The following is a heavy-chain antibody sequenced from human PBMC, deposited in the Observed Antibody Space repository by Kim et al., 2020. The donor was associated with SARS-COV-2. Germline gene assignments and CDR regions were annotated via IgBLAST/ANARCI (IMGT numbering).Heavy chain of an antibody. CDR3: ARSEGRGSWHQFDY. Sequence: SETLSLTCTVSSYPISSYYCSWIRQLPGKGLEWIGYIYHSGSTNYNPSLKSRVTISWDTSKNQFSLELTSLTDADTAVYYCARSEGRGSWHQFDYWGQGTLVTVSS. CDR2: IYHSGST. J-gene: IGHJ4*02. CDR1: SYPISSYY. D-gene: IGHD6-13*01. V-gene: IGHV4-59*01.